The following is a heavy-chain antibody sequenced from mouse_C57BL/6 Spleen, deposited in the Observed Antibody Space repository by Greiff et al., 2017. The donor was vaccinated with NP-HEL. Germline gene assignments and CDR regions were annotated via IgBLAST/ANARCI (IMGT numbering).Heavy chain of an antibody. CDR2: IDPENGDT. V-gene: IGHV14-4*01. CDR3: TTYGSSIYYAMDY. D-gene: IGHD1-1*01. Sequence: VQLKQSGAELVRPGASVKLSCTASGFNIKDDYMHWVKQRPEQGLEWIGWIDPENGDTEYASKFQGKATITADTSSNTAYLQLSSLTSEDTAVYYCTTYGSSIYYAMDYWGQGTSVTVSS. CDR1: GFNIKDDY. J-gene: IGHJ4*01.